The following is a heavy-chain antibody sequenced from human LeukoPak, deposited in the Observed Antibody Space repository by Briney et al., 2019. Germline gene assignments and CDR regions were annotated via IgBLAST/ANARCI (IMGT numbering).Heavy chain of an antibody. Sequence: SVKVSCKASGGTFSSYAISWVRQAPGQGLEWMGGIIPIFGTANYAQKFQGRVTITADKSTSTAYMELSSLRSEDTAVYYCAGVTFGGVIAQFFDYWGQGTLVTVSS. D-gene: IGHD3-16*02. V-gene: IGHV1-69*06. CDR1: GGTFSSYA. CDR2: IIPIFGTA. CDR3: AGVTFGGVIAQFFDY. J-gene: IGHJ4*02.